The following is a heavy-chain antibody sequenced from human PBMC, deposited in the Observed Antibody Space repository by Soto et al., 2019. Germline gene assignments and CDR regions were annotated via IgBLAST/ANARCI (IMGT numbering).Heavy chain of an antibody. CDR1: GYTFTDYA. CDR2: INSGNANT. J-gene: IGHJ6*02. Sequence: SVNVSCKASGYTFTDYAIHWVRQAPGQRLDWMGWINSGNANTKYSQKFQGRVTITRDTSASTAYMELSSLRSEDTAIYYCARGSNYEDYGMDVWGQGTTVTVSS. D-gene: IGHD4-4*01. V-gene: IGHV1-3*01. CDR3: ARGSNYEDYGMDV.